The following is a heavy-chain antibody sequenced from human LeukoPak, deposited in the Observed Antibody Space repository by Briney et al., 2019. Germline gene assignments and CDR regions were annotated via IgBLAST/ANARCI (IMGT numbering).Heavy chain of an antibody. CDR3: ARDRSLTEGNWFDP. CDR2: IIYDGSNK. CDR1: GFTFSSYA. Sequence: GGSLRLFCAASGFTFSSYAMHGVRQAPGKGLEWVAVIIYDGSNKHYADSVKGRFTISRDNSKNTLYLQMNSPRVEDTAVYYCARDRSLTEGNWFDPWGQGTLVTVSS. V-gene: IGHV3-30-3*01. D-gene: IGHD4-11*01. J-gene: IGHJ5*02.